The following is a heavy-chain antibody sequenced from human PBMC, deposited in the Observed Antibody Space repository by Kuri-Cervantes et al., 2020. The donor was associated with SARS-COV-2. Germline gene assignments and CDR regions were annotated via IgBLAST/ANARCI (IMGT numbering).Heavy chain of an antibody. CDR2: ISYDGSNK. J-gene: IGHJ4*03. D-gene: IGHD2-2*01. CDR3: AKDRPPGVVVPAATYFDY. CDR1: GFTFSSYG. V-gene: IGHV3-30*12. Sequence: GESLKISCAASGFTFSSYGMHWVRQAPGKGLEWVAVISYDGSNKYYADSVKGRFTISRDNSKNTLYLHIHSLRAEDTAVYYCAKDRPPGVVVPAATYFDYWGQGTTVTVSS.